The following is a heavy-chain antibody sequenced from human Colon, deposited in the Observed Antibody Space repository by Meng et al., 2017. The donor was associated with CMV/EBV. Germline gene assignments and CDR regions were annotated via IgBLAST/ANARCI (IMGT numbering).Heavy chain of an antibody. Sequence: VSRRTTVYTFTGYCLHWVRQARGQGPEWMGFINPTTGDTTYTERFQGRVSVTSDTSISTAYMELSSLRSDDTAVYYCARGRAFDPWGQGTLVTVSS. J-gene: IGHJ5*02. V-gene: IGHV1-2*02. CDR2: INPTTGDT. CDR1: VYTFTGYC. CDR3: ARGRAFDP.